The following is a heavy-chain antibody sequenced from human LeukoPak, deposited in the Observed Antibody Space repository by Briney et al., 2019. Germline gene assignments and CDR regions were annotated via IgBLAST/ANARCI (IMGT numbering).Heavy chain of an antibody. CDR3: AKASLIVLPTVRFDY. CDR2: ISSGGGST. CDR1: GFTFSNYA. J-gene: IGHJ4*02. V-gene: IGHV3-23*01. D-gene: IGHD2-8*01. Sequence: PGGSLRLSCAASGFTFSNYAVSWVRQAPGKGLEWVSSISSGGGSTYYADSVKGRFTISRDNSKNTLYLQMNSLRAEDTAVYYCAKASLIVLPTVRFDYWGQGTLVTVSS.